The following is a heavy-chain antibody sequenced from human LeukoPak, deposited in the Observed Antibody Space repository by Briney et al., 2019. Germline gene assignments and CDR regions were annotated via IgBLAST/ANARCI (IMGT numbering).Heavy chain of an antibody. CDR2: INPNSGGT. D-gene: IGHD3-9*01. J-gene: IGHJ4*02. CDR1: GYTFTGYY. CDR3: ARSHDILTGGDY. V-gene: IGHV1-2*02. Sequence: ASVKVSCKASGYTFTGYYMHWVRQAPGQGLEWMGWINPNSGGTNYAQKFQGRVTMTRDTSISTAYMELSRLRSDDTAVYYCARSHDILTGGDYRGQGTLVTVSS.